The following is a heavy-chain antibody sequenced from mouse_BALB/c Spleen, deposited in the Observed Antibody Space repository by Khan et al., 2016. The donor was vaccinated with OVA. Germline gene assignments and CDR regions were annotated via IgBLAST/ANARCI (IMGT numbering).Heavy chain of an antibody. D-gene: IGHD2-10*02. Sequence: QVQLQQSGPELVKPGASVRISCKASGYTFTSYFIHWVKQRPGQGLEWIGWIYPGNGNTEYNERFTGKATLTADKSSSTTYMQLSSLTSEDSAVYFCARAGYGSFAYWGQGTLVTVSA. CDR2: IYPGNGNT. J-gene: IGHJ3*01. CDR1: GYTFTSYF. V-gene: IGHV1S56*01. CDR3: ARAGYGSFAY.